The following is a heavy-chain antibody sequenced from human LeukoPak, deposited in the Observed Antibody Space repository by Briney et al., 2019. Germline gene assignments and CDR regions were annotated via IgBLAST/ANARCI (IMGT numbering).Heavy chain of an antibody. CDR1: GYTLTGYY. CDR3: ARAHMTTVTLGGY. J-gene: IGHJ4*02. Sequence: GASVKVSCKASGYTLTGYYIHWVRQAPGQGLEWMVWINPNSGVTNYAQKFQGRVTLTRDTPISTAYMEMSRLRSDDTAVYYCARAHMTTVTLGGYWGQGTLVTVSS. D-gene: IGHD4-11*01. V-gene: IGHV1-2*02. CDR2: INPNSGVT.